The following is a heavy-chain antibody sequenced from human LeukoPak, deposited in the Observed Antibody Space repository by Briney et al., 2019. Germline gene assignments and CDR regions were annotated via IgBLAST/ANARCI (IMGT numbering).Heavy chain of an antibody. Sequence: GASVKVSCKASGYTFTNYYMHWVRQAPGQGLEWVGIINPSGGSTSYAQKYQGRVTMTRDTSTSTVYMELSSLRSEDTAVYYCARAPYYYDSSGYNQGAFDIWGQGTMVTVSS. CDR2: INPSGGST. J-gene: IGHJ3*02. V-gene: IGHV1-46*01. D-gene: IGHD3-22*01. CDR3: ARAPYYYDSSGYNQGAFDI. CDR1: GYTFTNYY.